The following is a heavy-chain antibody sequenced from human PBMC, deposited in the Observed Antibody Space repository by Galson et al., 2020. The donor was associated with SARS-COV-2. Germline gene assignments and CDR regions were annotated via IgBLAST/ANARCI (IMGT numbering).Heavy chain of an antibody. CDR1: GFTFSGYA. V-gene: IGHV3-30*04. CDR2: ISKDGSKT. J-gene: IGHJ4*02. Sequence: GGSLRLSCAASGFTFSGYAMHWVRQAPGKRLEWVAVISKDGSKTNYADSVKGRFTISRDNSKNRLYVQMSSLRTEVTAVYHGVREGRSRSSGWYDGFDYWGQGTLVTVSS. CDR3: VREGRSRSSGWYDGFDY. D-gene: IGHD6-19*01.